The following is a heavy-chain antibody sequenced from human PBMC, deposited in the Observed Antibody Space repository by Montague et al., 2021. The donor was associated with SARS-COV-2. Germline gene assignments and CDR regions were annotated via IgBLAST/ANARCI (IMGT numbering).Heavy chain of an antibody. CDR2: ISYDGSNK. Sequence: SLRLSCAASGFTFSSHAMSWVRQAPGKGLEWVAVISYDGSNKYYADSVKGRFTISRDNSKNTLYVQMDSLRAEDTAVYYCARGVETGTLFTYYYYGMDVWGQGTTVTVSS. V-gene: IGHV3-30-3*01. CDR3: ARGVETGTLFTYYYYGMDV. J-gene: IGHJ6*02. CDR1: GFTFSSHA. D-gene: IGHD1-7*01.